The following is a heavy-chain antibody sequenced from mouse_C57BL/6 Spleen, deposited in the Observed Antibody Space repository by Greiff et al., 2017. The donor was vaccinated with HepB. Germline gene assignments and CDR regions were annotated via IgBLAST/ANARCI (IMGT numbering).Heavy chain of an antibody. CDR1: GYTFTDYN. CDR2: INPNNGGT. D-gene: IGHD2-5*01. V-gene: IGHV1-18*01. Sequence: VQLKQSGPELVKPGASVKIPCKASGYTFTDYNMDWVKQSHGKSLEWIGDINPNNGGTIYNQKFKGKATLTVDKSSSTAYMELRSLTSEDTAVYYCARRSYYSTPFAYWGQGTLVTVSA. CDR3: ARRSYYSTPFAY. J-gene: IGHJ3*01.